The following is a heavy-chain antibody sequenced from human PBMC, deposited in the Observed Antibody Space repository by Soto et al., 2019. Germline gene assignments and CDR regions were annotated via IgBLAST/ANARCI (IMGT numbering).Heavy chain of an antibody. Sequence: ASVKVSCKASGYSFTDYHIHWVRQAPGQGLEWLGRINPKSGGTSTAQKFQGWVTMTTDTSISTASMELTRLTSDDTAIYYCARGDSTDCSNGGCSLFYHHAMDVWGQGTTVTVSS. CDR3: ARGDSTDCSNGGCSLFYHHAMDV. J-gene: IGHJ6*02. V-gene: IGHV1-2*04. CDR2: INPKSGGT. D-gene: IGHD2-8*01. CDR1: GYSFTDYH.